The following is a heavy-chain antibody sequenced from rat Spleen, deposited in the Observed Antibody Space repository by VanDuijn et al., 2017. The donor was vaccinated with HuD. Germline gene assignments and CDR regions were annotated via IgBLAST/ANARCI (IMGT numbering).Heavy chain of an antibody. CDR3: ARHLREASGVMDA. V-gene: IGHV2S12*01. Sequence: QVQLKESGPGLVQPSQTLSLTCTVSGFSLTSNGVSWVRQPPGKGLEWIAAISSGGSTYYNSPLKSRLSISRDTSKSQVLLKMNSLQPEDTGTYYCARHLREASGVMDAWGQGASVTVSS. CDR1: GFSLTSNG. CDR2: ISSGGST. J-gene: IGHJ4*01. D-gene: IGHD4-3*01.